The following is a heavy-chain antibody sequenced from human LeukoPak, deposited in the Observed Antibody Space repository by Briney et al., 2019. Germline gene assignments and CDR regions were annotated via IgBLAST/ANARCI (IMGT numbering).Heavy chain of an antibody. J-gene: IGHJ4*02. CDR3: AKDPTTGILGY. CDR2: ISYDGSNK. V-gene: IGHV3-30*18. CDR1: GFTFSSYG. D-gene: IGHD1-1*01. Sequence: GGSLRLSCAASGFTFSSYGMHWVRQAPGKGLEWVAVISYDGSNKYYADSVKGRFTISRDNSKNTLYLQMNSLRAEDTAVYYYAKDPTTGILGYWGQGTLVTVSS.